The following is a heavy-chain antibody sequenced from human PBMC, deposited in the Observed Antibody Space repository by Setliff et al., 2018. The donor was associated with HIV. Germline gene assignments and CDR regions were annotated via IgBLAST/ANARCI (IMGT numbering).Heavy chain of an antibody. V-gene: IGHV4-34*01. CDR2: INHSGST. Sequence: PSETLSLTCAVYGGSFSGYYWSWIRQPPGKGLEWIGEINHSGSTNYNPSLKSRVTISVDTSKNQFSLSLNSVTAADTAVYYCAGGPRAATAIPGWYFDLWGRGTLVTVSS. CDR3: AGGPRAATAIPGWYFDL. CDR1: GGSFSGYY. D-gene: IGHD2-21*02. J-gene: IGHJ2*01.